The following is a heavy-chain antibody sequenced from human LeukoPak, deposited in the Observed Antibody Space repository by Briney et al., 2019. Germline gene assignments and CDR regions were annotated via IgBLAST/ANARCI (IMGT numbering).Heavy chain of an antibody. V-gene: IGHV4-4*07. J-gene: IGHJ5*02. CDR3: ATHCSSTSCYGIHNWFDP. CDR2: MYTSGTT. CDR1: GGSTSTYY. Sequence: PSETLSLTCTVSGGSTSTYYWSWIRQPAGKGLEWIGRMYTSGTTKYNPSLKSRVTISVDTSKNQFSLKLSSVTAADTAVYYCATHCSSTSCYGIHNWFDPWGQGTLVTVSS. D-gene: IGHD2-2*01.